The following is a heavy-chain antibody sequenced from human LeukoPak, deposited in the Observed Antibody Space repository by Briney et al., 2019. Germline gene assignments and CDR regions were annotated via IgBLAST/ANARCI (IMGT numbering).Heavy chain of an antibody. CDR1: GYTFTSNY. J-gene: IGHJ4*02. CDR3: AREAEKHYYDSSGYRFDY. V-gene: IGHV1-46*01. D-gene: IGHD3-22*01. CDR2: INPSGGIT. Sequence: ASVKVSCKASGYTFTSNYMHWVRQAPGQGLEWMGIINPSGGITKYAQKFQGRVTMTRDTSTSTVYMELSSLRSEDTAVYYCAREAEKHYYDSSGYRFDYWGQGTLVTVSS.